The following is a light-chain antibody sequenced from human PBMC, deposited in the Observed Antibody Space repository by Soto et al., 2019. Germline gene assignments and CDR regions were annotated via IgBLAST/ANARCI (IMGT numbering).Light chain of an antibody. CDR1: QSVFSS. CDR3: QQYDNWPWT. J-gene: IGKJ1*01. Sequence: EIVLTQSPETLSLSPAERATLSCRASQSVFSSLAWYQQKPGQAPRLLIYGASTRATGFPARFSGSGSGTDFTLTISSLQSEDVAVYYCQQYDNWPWTFGQGTKVDI. CDR2: GAS. V-gene: IGKV3-15*01.